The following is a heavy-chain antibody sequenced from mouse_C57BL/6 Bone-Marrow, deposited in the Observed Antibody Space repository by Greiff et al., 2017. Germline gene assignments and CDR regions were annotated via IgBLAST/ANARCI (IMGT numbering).Heavy chain of an antibody. V-gene: IGHV5-6*01. D-gene: IGHD1-1*01. CDR1: GFTFSSYG. CDR3: ARMGTTVGLDV. J-gene: IGHJ1*03. Sequence: DVQLVESGGDLVKPGGSLKLSCAASGFTFSSYGMSWVRQTPDKRLEWVATISSGGSYTYYPDSVKGRFTISRDNATNTLYLQMSSLKSEDTAMXYCARMGTTVGLDVWGTGTTVTVSS. CDR2: ISSGGSYT.